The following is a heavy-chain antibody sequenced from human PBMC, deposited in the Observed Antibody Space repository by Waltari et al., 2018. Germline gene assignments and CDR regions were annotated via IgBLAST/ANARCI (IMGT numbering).Heavy chain of an antibody. V-gene: IGHV1-2*06. CDR1: GYTFTGYY. CDR2: INPNSGGT. CDR3: ARAGRDSSSWYGDY. D-gene: IGHD6-13*01. Sequence: QVQLVQSGAEVKKPGASVKVSCKASGYTFTGYYMHWVRQAPGQGLEWMGRINPNSGGTNYAQKFQGRVTITADESTSTAYMELSSLRSEDTAVYYCARAGRDSSSWYGDYWGQGTLVTVSS. J-gene: IGHJ4*02.